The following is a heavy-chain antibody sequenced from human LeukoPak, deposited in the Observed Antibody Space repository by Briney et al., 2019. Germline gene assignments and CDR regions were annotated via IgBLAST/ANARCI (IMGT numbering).Heavy chain of an antibody. CDR3: ARRTQARDRFAGATTVLVY. CDR2: IYYGGST. J-gene: IGHJ4*02. Sequence: SETLSLTCTVSGGSISSSSYYWGWIRQPPGKGLEWIGSIYYGGSTYYNPSFKSRVTISVDTSKNQFSLKLSSVTAADTAVYYCARRTQARDRFAGATTVLVYWGQGTLVTVSS. V-gene: IGHV4-39*01. CDR1: GGSISSSSYY. D-gene: IGHD1-26*01.